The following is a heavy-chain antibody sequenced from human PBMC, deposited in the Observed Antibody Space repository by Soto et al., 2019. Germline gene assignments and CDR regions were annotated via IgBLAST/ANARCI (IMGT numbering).Heavy chain of an antibody. J-gene: IGHJ4*02. V-gene: IGHV3-15*01. CDR1: GFNLSHPW. CDR2: IKSKTDGGTA. D-gene: IGHD3-9*01. CDR3: TTGIYYDILTGYHNVAY. Sequence: PGGSLRLSCVASGFNLSHPWMTWVRQAAGKGLEWVGHIKSKTDGGTADYAAPVKGRATISRDDSKNTVYLQMNSLKTEDTAVYYCTTGIYYDILTGYHNVAYWGQGALVTV.